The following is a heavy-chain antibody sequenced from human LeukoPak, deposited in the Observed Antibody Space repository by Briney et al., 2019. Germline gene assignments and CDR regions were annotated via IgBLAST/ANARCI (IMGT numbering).Heavy chain of an antibody. D-gene: IGHD5-18*01. CDR3: AARPIQLWPQRWFDP. CDR2: MNPNSGNT. J-gene: IGHJ5*02. V-gene: IGHV1-8*01. Sequence: GASVKVSCKASGYTFTSYDINWVRQATGQGLEWMGWMNPNSGNTGYAQKFQGRVTMTRNTSISTAYMELSSLRSEDTAVYYCAARPIQLWPQRWFDPWGQGTLVNVSS. CDR1: GYTFTSYD.